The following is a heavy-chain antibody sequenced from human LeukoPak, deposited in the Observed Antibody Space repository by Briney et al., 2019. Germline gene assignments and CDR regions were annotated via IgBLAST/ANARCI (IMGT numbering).Heavy chain of an antibody. V-gene: IGHV4-34*01. J-gene: IGHJ4*02. CDR1: GGCFSGYY. D-gene: IGHD6-19*01. Sequence: SETLSLTCAVYGGCFSGYYWSWIRQPPGKGLEWIGEINHSGSTNYNPSLKSRVTISVDTSKNQFSLKLSSVTAAATAVYSCASGRGSGWYGWGQGTLVTVSS. CDR3: ASGRGSGWYG. CDR2: INHSGST.